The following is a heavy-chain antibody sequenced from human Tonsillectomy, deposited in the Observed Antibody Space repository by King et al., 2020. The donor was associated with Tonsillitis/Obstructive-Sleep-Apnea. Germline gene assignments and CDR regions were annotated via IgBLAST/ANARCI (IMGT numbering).Heavy chain of an antibody. Sequence: VQLQQSGPGLVKPSQTLSLTCAISGDSVSSNSAAWTWIRQSPSRGLEWLGRTYYRAKWYIDYAISVKSRITINPDTSKNQFSLQLISVTPEDTAVYYCAREGATGGGRPYWYFDLWGRGTLVTVSS. D-gene: IGHD3-16*01. CDR3: AREGATGGGRPYWYFDL. CDR1: GDSVSSNSAA. V-gene: IGHV6-1*01. J-gene: IGHJ2*01. CDR2: TYYRAKWYI.